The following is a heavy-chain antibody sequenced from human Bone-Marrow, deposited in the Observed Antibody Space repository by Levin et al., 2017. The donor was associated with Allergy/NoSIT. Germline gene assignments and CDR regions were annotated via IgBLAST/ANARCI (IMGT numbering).Heavy chain of an antibody. J-gene: IGHJ5*02. V-gene: IGHV1-18*01. D-gene: IGHD3-22*01. CDR3: ARVRSTSLDNYDSSGP. CDR2: INTNTDYT. Sequence: ASVKVSCKASGYSFTKYSITWVRQAPGQGLEWLGWINTNTDYTDYSQILQGRVTMATDRSTNTVYLELRSLIFDDTAVYYCARVRSTSLDNYDSSGPWGQGTLITVSS. CDR1: GYSFTKYS.